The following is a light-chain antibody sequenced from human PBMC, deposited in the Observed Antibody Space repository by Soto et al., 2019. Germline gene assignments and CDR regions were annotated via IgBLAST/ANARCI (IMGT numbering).Light chain of an antibody. CDR3: CSYSGSDSLL. CDR1: SSDVGSYNY. J-gene: IGLJ2*01. V-gene: IGLV2-11*01. CDR2: DVS. Sequence: QSALTQPRSVSGSPGESVTISCSGTSSDVGSYNYVSWYQQYPGKTPKDMIYDVSERPSEVPVRFSGSKSGNTASLTISCLQDEDEDEYFCCSYSGSDSLLFGGGTKPTVL.